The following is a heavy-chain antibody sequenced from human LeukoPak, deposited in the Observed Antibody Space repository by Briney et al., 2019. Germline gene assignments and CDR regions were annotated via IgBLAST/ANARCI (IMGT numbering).Heavy chain of an antibody. J-gene: IGHJ3*02. CDR1: GFTVSSNY. Sequence: GGSLRLSCAASGFTVSSNYMSWVRQAPGKGLEWVSVIYSGGSTFYADSVKGRFTISRDNSKNTLYLQMNTLRAEDTAVYYCARSADSSGYYYPDAFDIWGQGTMVTVSS. V-gene: IGHV3-66*01. D-gene: IGHD3-22*01. CDR3: ARSADSSGYYYPDAFDI. CDR2: IYSGGST.